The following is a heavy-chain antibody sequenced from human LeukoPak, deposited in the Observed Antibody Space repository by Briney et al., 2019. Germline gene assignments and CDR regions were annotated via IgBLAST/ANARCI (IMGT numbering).Heavy chain of an antibody. V-gene: IGHV3-20*01. Sequence: GGSLRLSCAASGFTFDDYTMHWVRQAPGKGLEWVSGINWNGGSTGYADSVKGRFTISRDNAKNSLYLQMNSLRAEDKALYHCARSSVDLSNDEHGMDVWGQGNTVTVSS. CDR3: ARSSVDLSNDEHGMDV. CDR1: GFTFDDYT. CDR2: INWNGGST. J-gene: IGHJ6*02. D-gene: IGHD1-1*01.